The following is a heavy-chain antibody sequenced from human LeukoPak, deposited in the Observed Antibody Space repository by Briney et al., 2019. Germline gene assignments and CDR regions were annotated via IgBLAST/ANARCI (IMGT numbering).Heavy chain of an antibody. J-gene: IGHJ6*03. D-gene: IGHD3-9*01. CDR2: ISSSGSTI. V-gene: IGHV3-48*03. CDR3: ARGGFDWLLFNYYYYMDV. CDR1: GFTFSSYE. Sequence: GGSLRLSCAASGFTFSSYEMNWVRQAPGKGLEWISYISSSGSTIHYADSVKGRFTISRDNAKNSLYLQMKRLRAEDTAVYYCARGGFDWLLFNYYYYMDVWGKGTTVTISS.